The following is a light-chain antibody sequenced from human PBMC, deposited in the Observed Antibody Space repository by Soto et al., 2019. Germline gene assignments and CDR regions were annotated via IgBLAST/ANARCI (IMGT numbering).Light chain of an antibody. Sequence: IPLTQSPSSLSASVGDIVSITCRASQDISSCLAWYQQKPGKAPTLLIYAASTLQSGVPSRFSGSGSGSDFTLTSRSLQPEDFATDYCQQLNINISPIIFGQRTRLASK. CDR1: QDISSC. V-gene: IGKV1-9*01. CDR3: QQLNINISPII. J-gene: IGKJ5*01. CDR2: AAS.